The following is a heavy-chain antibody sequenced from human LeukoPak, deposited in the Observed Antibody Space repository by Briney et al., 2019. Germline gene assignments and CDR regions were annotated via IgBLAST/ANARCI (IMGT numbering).Heavy chain of an antibody. CDR2: IDHSGTI. CDR1: GGSISSDNW. CDR3: ANDDYYDSSGQLDAFDI. Sequence: SGTLSLTCAVSGGSISSDNWWSWVRQPPGKGLEWIGEIDHSGTINYNPSLKGRVTMSVDKSKKQISLKLSSVTAADTAVYYCANDDYYDSSGQLDAFDIWGQGTMVTVSS. D-gene: IGHD3-22*01. J-gene: IGHJ3*02. V-gene: IGHV4-4*02.